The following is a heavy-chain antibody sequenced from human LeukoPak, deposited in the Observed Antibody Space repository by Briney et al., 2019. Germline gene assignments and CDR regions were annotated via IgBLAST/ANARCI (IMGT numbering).Heavy chain of an antibody. J-gene: IGHJ4*02. V-gene: IGHV3-53*04. CDR3: AKDLTNGWGTFDY. CDR2: IYSDGST. CDR1: GFTVTNNY. D-gene: IGHD3-16*01. Sequence: GGSLRLSCAASGFTVTNNYMNWVRQAPGKGLEWVSVIYSDGSTFYSDSVKGRFTISRHNSKNIVYLQMNSLRTEDTAVYYCAKDLTNGWGTFDYWGQGTLVTVSS.